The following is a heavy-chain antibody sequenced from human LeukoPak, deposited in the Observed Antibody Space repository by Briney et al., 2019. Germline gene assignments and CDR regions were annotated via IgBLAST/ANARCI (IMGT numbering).Heavy chain of an antibody. CDR3: AKHLIGYNKPYDY. J-gene: IGHJ4*02. V-gene: IGHV3-23*01. Sequence: PGGSLRLSCAASGFTFSSYAMSWVRQAPGKGLEWVSSISDGGTTTLYADSVKGRFPISRDNSKNTLYLQMNSLRAEDTAVYYYAKHLIGYNKPYDYWGQGTLVTVSS. CDR2: ISDGGTTT. D-gene: IGHD5-24*01. CDR1: GFTFSSYA.